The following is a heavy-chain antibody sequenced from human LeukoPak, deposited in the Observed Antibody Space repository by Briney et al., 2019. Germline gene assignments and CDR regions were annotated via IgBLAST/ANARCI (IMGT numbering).Heavy chain of an antibody. J-gene: IGHJ4*02. CDR1: GGSFSGYY. Sequence: SETLSLTCAVYGGSFSGYYWSWIRQPPGKGLEWIGEINHSGSTNYNPSLKSRVTISVDTSKNQFSLKLSSVTAADTAIYYCARENPSGYYNRPIDYWGQGTLVTVSS. CDR3: ARENPSGYYNRPIDY. V-gene: IGHV4-34*01. D-gene: IGHD3-22*01. CDR2: INHSGST.